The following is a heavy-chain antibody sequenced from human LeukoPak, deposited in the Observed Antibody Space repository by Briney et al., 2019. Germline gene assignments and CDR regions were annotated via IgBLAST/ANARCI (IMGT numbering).Heavy chain of an antibody. D-gene: IGHD6-6*01. Sequence: GGSLRISCAASGFTFSSYWLSWVRQAPGKGLEWVANIKQDGSEKYYVDSVKGRFTISRDNAKNSLYLQMNSLRAEDTAVYYCARVRGSSYFDYWGQGTLVTVSA. CDR1: GFTFSSYW. CDR3: ARVRGSSYFDY. CDR2: IKQDGSEK. V-gene: IGHV3-7*01. J-gene: IGHJ4*02.